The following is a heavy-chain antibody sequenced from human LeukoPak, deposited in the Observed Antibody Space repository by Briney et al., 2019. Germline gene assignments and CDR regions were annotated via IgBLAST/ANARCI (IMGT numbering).Heavy chain of an antibody. D-gene: IGHD3-10*02. CDR2: ISDDGSTK. Sequence: PGGSLRLSCAASGFTFSFYGIHWVHQAPGKGLEGVAVISDDGSTKYYSDSVKGRFTVSRDNSKDTLYLQMNSLTTEDTAVYYCAKDRYYDIRGGIDPWGQGNLVTVSS. CDR1: GFTFSFYG. V-gene: IGHV3-30*18. CDR3: AKDRYYDIRGGIDP. J-gene: IGHJ5*02.